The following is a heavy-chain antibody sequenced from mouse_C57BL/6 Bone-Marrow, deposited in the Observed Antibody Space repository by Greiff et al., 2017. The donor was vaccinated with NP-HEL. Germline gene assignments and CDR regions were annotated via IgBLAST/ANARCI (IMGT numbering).Heavy chain of an antibody. V-gene: IGHV5-12*01. CDR1: GFTFSDYY. J-gene: IGHJ3*01. D-gene: IGHD1-1*01. Sequence: EVKLMESGGGLVQPGGSLKLSCAASGFTFSDYYMYWVRQTPEKRLEWVAYISNGGGSTYYPDTVKGRFTISRDNAKNTLYLQMSRLKSEDTAMYYCAREGYYYGSSYWFAYWGQGTLVTVSA. CDR3: AREGYYYGSSYWFAY. CDR2: ISNGGGST.